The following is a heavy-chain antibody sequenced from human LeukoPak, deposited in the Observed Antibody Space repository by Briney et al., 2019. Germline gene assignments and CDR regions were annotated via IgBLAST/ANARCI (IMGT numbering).Heavy chain of an antibody. Sequence: GGSLRLSCAASGFTFSDYYMSWIRQAPGKGLEWVSYISSSGSTIYYADSVKGRFTISRDNAKNSLYLQMNSLRAEDTAVYYCARDTEAMIYYYYYGMDVWGQGTTVTVSS. V-gene: IGHV3-11*01. CDR3: ARDTEAMIYYYYYGMDV. CDR2: ISSSGSTI. J-gene: IGHJ6*02. CDR1: GFTFSDYY. D-gene: IGHD3-22*01.